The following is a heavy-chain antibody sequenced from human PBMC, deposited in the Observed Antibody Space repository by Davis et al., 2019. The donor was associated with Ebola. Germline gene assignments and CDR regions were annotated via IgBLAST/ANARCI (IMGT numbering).Heavy chain of an antibody. CDR2: IGRYSKTI. J-gene: IGHJ4*02. D-gene: IGHD3-10*01. Sequence: GGSLSLSCAASGFSFSYYGMNWVRQAPGKGLEWISFIGRYSKTIHYADSVKGRFTVSRDDDKKFLYLQMNNLRDEDTAVYYCARDSGTVFDIVTTNPYFDNWGQGSLVAVSS. V-gene: IGHV3-48*02. CDR3: ARDSGTVFDIVTTNPYFDN. CDR1: GFSFSYYG.